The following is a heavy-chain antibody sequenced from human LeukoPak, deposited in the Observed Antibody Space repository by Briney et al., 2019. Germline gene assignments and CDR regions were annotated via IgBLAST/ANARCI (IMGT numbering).Heavy chain of an antibody. Sequence: GASVKVSCKASGYTFTSYYMHWVRQAPGQGLEWMGIINPSGGSTSYAQKFQGRVTMTRDTSTSTVYMELSSLRSEDTAVYYCARAGMTTVTAYYYGMDVWGQGTTVTVSS. CDR3: ARAGMTTVTAYYYGMDV. V-gene: IGHV1-46*01. CDR1: GYTFTSYY. D-gene: IGHD4-11*01. CDR2: INPSGGST. J-gene: IGHJ6*02.